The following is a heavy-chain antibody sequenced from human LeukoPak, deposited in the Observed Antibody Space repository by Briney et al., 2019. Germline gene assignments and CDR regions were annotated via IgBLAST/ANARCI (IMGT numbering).Heavy chain of an antibody. Sequence: PGGTLRLSCAASGFIFSNYGMAWVRQAPGKGLEWVSGISGSGGSTYYADSVKGRFTISRDNSKNTLYLQMNSLRAEDTAVYYCARDKIVGATFFDYWGQGTLVTVSS. CDR2: ISGSGGST. D-gene: IGHD1-26*01. CDR3: ARDKIVGATFFDY. V-gene: IGHV3-23*01. CDR1: GFIFSNYG. J-gene: IGHJ4*02.